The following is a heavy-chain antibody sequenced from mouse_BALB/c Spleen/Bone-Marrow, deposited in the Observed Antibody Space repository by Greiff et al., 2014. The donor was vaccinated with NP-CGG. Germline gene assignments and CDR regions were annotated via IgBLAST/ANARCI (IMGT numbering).Heavy chain of an antibody. Sequence: EVMLVESGAELVRSGASVKLSCTASGFNIKDYYMHWVKQRPEQGLEWIGWIDPENGDTEYAPQFQGKATMTADTSSNTAYLQLSSLTSEDTAVYYCNGNYYAMDYWGQGTSVTVSS. CDR3: NGNYYAMDY. D-gene: IGHD2-1*01. J-gene: IGHJ4*01. CDR2: IDPENGDT. V-gene: IGHV14-4*02. CDR1: GFNIKDYY.